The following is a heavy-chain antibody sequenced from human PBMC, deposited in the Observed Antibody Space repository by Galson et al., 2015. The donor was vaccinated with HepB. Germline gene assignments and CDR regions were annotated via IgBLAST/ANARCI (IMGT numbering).Heavy chain of an antibody. CDR1: GVSINSADYS. D-gene: IGHD3-3*01. J-gene: IGHJ5*02. CDR3: ARADGFWSGDSTGGWFDP. V-gene: IGHV4-30-2*01. Sequence: TLSLTCAVSGVSINSADYSWSWIRQAPGKGLEYIGNIYDSGNTYYNPSLQSRVTISLDRSKNQFSLKLSSVTAADTALYYCARADGFWSGDSTGGWFDPWGQGTLVTVSS. CDR2: IYDSGNT.